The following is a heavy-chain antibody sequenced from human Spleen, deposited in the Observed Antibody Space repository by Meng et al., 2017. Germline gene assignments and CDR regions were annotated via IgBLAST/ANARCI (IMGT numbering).Heavy chain of an antibody. CDR2: IYHSRTT. D-gene: IGHD6-19*01. CDR1: GGSIRNTYW. J-gene: IGHJ4*02. CDR3: ASYNSGWPQFDY. V-gene: IGHV4-4*02. Sequence: QVQLQESGPGLVKPSGTLSLTCAVSGGSIRNTYWWNWVRQSPGKGLEWIGEIYHSRTTNYNPSLKGRVTISVDRSKNQFSLKLTSVTAADTAVYYCASYNSGWPQFDYWGQGTLVTVSS.